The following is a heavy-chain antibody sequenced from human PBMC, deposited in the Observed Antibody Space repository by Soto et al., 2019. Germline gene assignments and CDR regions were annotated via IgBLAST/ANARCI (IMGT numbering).Heavy chain of an antibody. Sequence: ETLSLTCAVYGGSFSGYYWSWIRQPPGKGLEWIGEINHSGSTNYNPSLKSRVTISVDTSKNQFSLKLSSVTAADTAAYYCARDRVVVTAIRNYYYGMDVWGQGTTVTVSS. V-gene: IGHV4-34*01. CDR1: GGSFSGYY. CDR3: ARDRVVVTAIRNYYYGMDV. J-gene: IGHJ6*02. D-gene: IGHD2-21*02. CDR2: INHSGST.